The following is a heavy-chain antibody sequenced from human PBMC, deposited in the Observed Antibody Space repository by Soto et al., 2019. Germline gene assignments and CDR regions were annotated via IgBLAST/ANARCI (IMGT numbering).Heavy chain of an antibody. CDR2: IYYSGYT. D-gene: IGHD3-16*01. Sequence: QLQLQESGPGLVKPSETLSLTCTVSGGSISSSSYYWGWIRQPPGKGLEWIGSIYYSGYTYYNPSLKSPVTLSVDTSKNQFPLKLSSVTAADTAVYYCARHNGPLYVGYYYDMDVWGQGTTVTVSS. CDR1: GGSISSSSYY. J-gene: IGHJ6*02. CDR3: ARHNGPLYVGYYYDMDV. V-gene: IGHV4-39*01.